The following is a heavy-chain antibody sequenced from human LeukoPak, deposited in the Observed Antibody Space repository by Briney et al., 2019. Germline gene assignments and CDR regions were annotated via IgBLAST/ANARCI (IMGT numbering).Heavy chain of an antibody. V-gene: IGHV3-23*01. J-gene: IGHJ4*02. CDR1: GFTFSNYA. CDR2: ISGSGGST. Sequence: GGSLRLSCAASGFTFSNYAMSWVRQAPGKGLEWVSAISGSGGSTYYADSVKGRFTISRDNSKNTLYLQMNSLRAEDTAVYYCAKGDYGDFVPFDYWGQGTLVTVSS. CDR3: AKGDYGDFVPFDY. D-gene: IGHD4-17*01.